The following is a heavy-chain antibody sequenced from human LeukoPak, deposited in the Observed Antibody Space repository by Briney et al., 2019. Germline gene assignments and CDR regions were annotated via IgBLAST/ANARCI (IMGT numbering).Heavy chain of an antibody. CDR1: GGSVSSSTYY. V-gene: IGHV4-39*01. J-gene: IGHJ4*02. Sequence: PSQTLSLTRTVSGGSVSSSTYYWGWIRQPPGKGLEWIGNIYYSGSTYYNPSLTSRVTMSVDTSNNQFSLKMHSVTAADTAVYYCARLSKGRFFDYIFDYWGQGTLVTVSS. CDR2: IYYSGST. CDR3: ARLSKGRFFDYIFDY. D-gene: IGHD3-9*01.